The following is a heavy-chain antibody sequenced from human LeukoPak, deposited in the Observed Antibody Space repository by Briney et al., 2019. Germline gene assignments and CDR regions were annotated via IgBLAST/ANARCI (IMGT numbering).Heavy chain of an antibody. CDR2: INPNSGGT. CDR1: GYTFTGYY. V-gene: IGHV1-2*02. D-gene: IGHD2-2*02. Sequence: ASVKVSCKASGYTFTGYYMHWVRQAPGQGLEWMGWINPNSGGTNYAQKFQGRVTMTRDTSISTAYMGLSRLRSDDTAVYYCALGIVVVPAAIKGGNWFDPWGQGTLVTVSP. J-gene: IGHJ5*02. CDR3: ALGIVVVPAAIKGGNWFDP.